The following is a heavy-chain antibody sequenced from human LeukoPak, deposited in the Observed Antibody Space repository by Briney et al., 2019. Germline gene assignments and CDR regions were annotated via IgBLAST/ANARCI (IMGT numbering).Heavy chain of an antibody. V-gene: IGHV3-30*18. Sequence: GGSLRLSCAASGLSFSSYGMHWVRQAPGKGLEWVAVISYDGSNKYYADSVKGRFTISRDNSKNTLYLQMNSLRAEDTAVYYCAKDVGYWGQGTLVTVSS. CDR1: GLSFSSYG. D-gene: IGHD1-26*01. CDR3: AKDVGY. J-gene: IGHJ4*02. CDR2: ISYDGSNK.